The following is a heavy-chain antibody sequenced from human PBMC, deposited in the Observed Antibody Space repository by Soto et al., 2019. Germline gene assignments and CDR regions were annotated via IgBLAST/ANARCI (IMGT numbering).Heavy chain of an antibody. D-gene: IGHD3-3*02. CDR3: ASPKIAFYNWFDP. V-gene: IGHV4-39*01. CDR1: GGSISSSNY. J-gene: IGHJ5*02. Sequence: TSETLSLTCDVSGGSISSSNYWSWVRQPPGKGLEWIGSIYYSGSTYYNPSLKSRVTISVDTSKNQFSLKLSSVTAADTAVYYCASPKIAFYNWFDPWGQGTLVTVSS. CDR2: IYYSGST.